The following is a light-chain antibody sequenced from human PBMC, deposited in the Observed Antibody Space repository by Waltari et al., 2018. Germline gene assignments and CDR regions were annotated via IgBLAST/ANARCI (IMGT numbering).Light chain of an antibody. CDR2: GAS. J-gene: IGKJ2*01. CDR1: QSVGSSY. Sequence: EIVLTQSPGTLSLSPGERATLSCRASQSVGSSYLAWYQQKPGQAPRLLIYGASSSATGIPDRFSCSGSGTDFTLTISRLEPEDFAVYYCQQYGSSPQYTFGQGTKLEIK. CDR3: QQYGSSPQYT. V-gene: IGKV3-20*01.